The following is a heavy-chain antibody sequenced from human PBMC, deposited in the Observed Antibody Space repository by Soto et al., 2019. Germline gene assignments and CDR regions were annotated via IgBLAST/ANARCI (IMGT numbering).Heavy chain of an antibody. Sequence: GGSLRLSCAASGFTFSNYAISWVRQTPGKGLEWVSVISGSGDFTYYADYVKGRFTISRDNPKNTIYLQMNSLRAEDTAVYYCAKVGSQRTTSVVVPAAMPGLNDAFDIWGQGTMVTVSS. V-gene: IGHV3-23*01. J-gene: IGHJ3*02. CDR2: ISGSGDFT. CDR1: GFTFSNYA. CDR3: AKVGSQRTTSVVVPAAMPGLNDAFDI. D-gene: IGHD2-2*01.